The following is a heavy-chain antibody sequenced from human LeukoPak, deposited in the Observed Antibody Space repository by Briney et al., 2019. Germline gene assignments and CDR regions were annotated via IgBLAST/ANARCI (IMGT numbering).Heavy chain of an antibody. Sequence: SETLSLTCTVSGGSISSYYWSWIRQPPGKGLEWIGYIYYSGSTNYNPSLKSRVTISVDTSKNQFSLKLSSVTAADTAVYYCARQDSGSYPTRSAFDIWGQGTMVTVSS. CDR1: GGSISSYY. J-gene: IGHJ3*02. D-gene: IGHD1-26*01. V-gene: IGHV4-59*08. CDR2: IYYSGST. CDR3: ARQDSGSYPTRSAFDI.